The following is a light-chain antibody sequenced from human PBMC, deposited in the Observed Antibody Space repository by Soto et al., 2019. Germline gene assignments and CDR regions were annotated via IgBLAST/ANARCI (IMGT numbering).Light chain of an antibody. CDR3: QQYENRPLT. Sequence: DIQLTQFPPSLSASVGDGVTITCQASQDITNYLNWYQHKSGKSPKLLIFDAANLEAGVPSRFSGRGSGTQFTFTISSLQPEDVATYYCQQYENRPLTFGGGTKVE. CDR2: DAA. J-gene: IGKJ4*01. V-gene: IGKV1-33*01. CDR1: QDITNY.